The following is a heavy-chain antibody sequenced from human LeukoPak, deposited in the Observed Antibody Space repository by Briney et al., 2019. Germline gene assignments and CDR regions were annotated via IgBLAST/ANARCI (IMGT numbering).Heavy chain of an antibody. CDR1: GFTFSGYT. Sequence: PGGSLRLSCAASGFTFSGYTMSWVRQAPGKGLEWFSAVSGSGEKTYYADSVKGRFTISIDNSKGTFYLQINNLGAEDSALYYCSRDFYDSTGYYYDYWGQGTLVTVSS. J-gene: IGHJ4*02. D-gene: IGHD3-22*01. CDR3: SRDFYDSTGYYYDY. V-gene: IGHV3-23*01. CDR2: VSGSGEKT.